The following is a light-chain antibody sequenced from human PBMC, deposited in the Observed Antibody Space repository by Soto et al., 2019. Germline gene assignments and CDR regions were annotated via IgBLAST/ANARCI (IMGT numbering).Light chain of an antibody. Sequence: QPASVSGSPGQSITISCTGTSSDVGGYNYVSWYQQHPGKAPKLMIYDVSNRPSGVSNRFSGSKSGNTASLTISGLQAEDEADYYCSSYTSSSTRVFGGGTKVTVL. CDR3: SSYTSSSTRV. CDR1: SSDVGGYNY. CDR2: DVS. J-gene: IGLJ2*01. V-gene: IGLV2-14*01.